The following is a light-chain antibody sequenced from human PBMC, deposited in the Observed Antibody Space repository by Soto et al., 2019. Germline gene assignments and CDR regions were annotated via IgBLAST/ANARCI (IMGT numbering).Light chain of an antibody. CDR2: AAS. J-gene: IGKJ2*01. CDR3: QQSYITPYT. V-gene: IGKV1-39*01. Sequence: DIQMTQSPSSLSASVGDTVTITCRASQSISVHLNWYQQKPGKVPKLLIYAASILQSGVPSSSGVSGSETDFALTISTLQPEDFATYYCQQSYITPYTFGQGTKLQIK. CDR1: QSISVH.